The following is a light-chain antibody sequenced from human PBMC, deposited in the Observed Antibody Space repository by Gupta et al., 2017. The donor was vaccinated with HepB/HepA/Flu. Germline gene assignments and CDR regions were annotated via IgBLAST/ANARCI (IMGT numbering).Light chain of an antibody. Sequence: HSPLSHPPPASRSPGQSITISCTGTSSDVGSYNFVSWYQQYPGKAPKLMIYDVGKRPSGVSNRFSGSKSGNTASLTISGLQAEDEAHYYCCSYAGSGTVVFGGGSQLTVL. J-gene: IGLJ3*02. CDR1: SSDVGSYNF. CDR3: CSYAGSGTVV. V-gene: IGLV2-23*02. CDR2: DVG.